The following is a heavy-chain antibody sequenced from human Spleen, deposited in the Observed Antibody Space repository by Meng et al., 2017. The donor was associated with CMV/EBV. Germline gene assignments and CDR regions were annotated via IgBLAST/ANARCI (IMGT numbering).Heavy chain of an antibody. Sequence: GSLRLSCAVSGDSISSSDYYWGWIRQSPGRALEYIGSIYSSGNTYYKPSLKSRVAISVDTSKNQFSLKLSSVTAADTAMYYCARHYYDFEAFFDYWGQGTLVTVS. D-gene: IGHD3-22*01. V-gene: IGHV4-39*01. CDR1: GDSISSSDYY. CDR2: IYSSGNT. CDR3: ARHYYDFEAFFDY. J-gene: IGHJ4*02.